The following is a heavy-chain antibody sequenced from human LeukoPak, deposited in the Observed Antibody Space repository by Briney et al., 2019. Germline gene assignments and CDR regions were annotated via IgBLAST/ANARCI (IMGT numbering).Heavy chain of an antibody. V-gene: IGHV3-15*01. CDR2: IKAKAHGGTI. CDR3: TTDGVGVEGATYDN. D-gene: IGHD1-26*01. CDR1: GFTFSSYA. Sequence: GGSLRLSCAASGFTFSSYAMSWVRQAPGKGLEWVGRIKAKAHGGTIEYAAPVKGRFTISRDDSKNTLYLQMNSLKTEDTAVYYCTTDGVGVEGATYDNWGQGTLVTVSS. J-gene: IGHJ4*02.